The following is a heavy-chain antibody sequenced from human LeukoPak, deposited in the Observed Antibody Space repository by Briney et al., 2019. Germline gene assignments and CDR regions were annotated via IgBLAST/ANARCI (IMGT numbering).Heavy chain of an antibody. J-gene: IGHJ5*02. CDR2: IRDSGEA. CDR3: ARDRAANQDWVEFDP. Sequence: GGSLRLSCAVSGFRVSDYCMSWVRQAPGKGLEWVGLIRDSGEAFYADFARGRFAISRDESENTLYLRMNSLRVEDTAVYFCARDRAANQDWVEFDPWGQGTPVIVSS. D-gene: IGHD3/OR15-3a*01. CDR1: GFRVSDYC. V-gene: IGHV3-66*03.